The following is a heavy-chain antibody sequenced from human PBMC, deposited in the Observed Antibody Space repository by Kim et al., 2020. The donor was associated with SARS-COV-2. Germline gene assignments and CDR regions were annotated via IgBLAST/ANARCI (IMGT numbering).Heavy chain of an antibody. CDR2: GST. J-gene: IGHJ4*02. V-gene: IGHV4-59*08. CDR3: ARRDGGFDY. D-gene: IGHD2-15*01. Sequence: GSTNYNPSLKSRVTISVDTSKNQFSLKLSSVTAADTAVYYCARRDGGFDYWGQGTLVTVSS.